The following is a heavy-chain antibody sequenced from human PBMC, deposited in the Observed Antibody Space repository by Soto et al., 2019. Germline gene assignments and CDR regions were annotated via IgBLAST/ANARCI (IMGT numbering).Heavy chain of an antibody. CDR2: IYWDDDK. D-gene: IGHD2-2*01. CDR3: AHRGGSAAIFLSWFDP. CDR1: GFSLSTSGVG. V-gene: IGHV2-5*02. J-gene: IGHJ5*02. Sequence: SGPTLVKPTQTLTLTCTFSGFSLSTSGVGVGWIRQPPGKALEWLALIYWDDDKRYSPSLKSRLTITKDTSKNQVVLTMTNMDPVDTATYYCAHRGGSAAIFLSWFDPWGQGTLVTVSS.